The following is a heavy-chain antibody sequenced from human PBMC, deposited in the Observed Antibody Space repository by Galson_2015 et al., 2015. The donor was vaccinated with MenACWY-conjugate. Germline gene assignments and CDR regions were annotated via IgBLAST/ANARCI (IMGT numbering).Heavy chain of an antibody. D-gene: IGHD2-21*01. V-gene: IGHV3-7*03. CDR1: GFTLSHYY. J-gene: IGHJ4*02. CDR3: ARPVRNRLTIAVPYYFDH. CDR2: IRGDGSGT. Sequence: SLRLSCAASGFTLSHYYMSWVRQAPGKGLEWVATIRGDGSGTFHLNSVKDRFTISRDNAQNSLFLQMDSLRAEDTAVYYCARPVRNRLTIAVPYYFDHWGQGTLVAVSS.